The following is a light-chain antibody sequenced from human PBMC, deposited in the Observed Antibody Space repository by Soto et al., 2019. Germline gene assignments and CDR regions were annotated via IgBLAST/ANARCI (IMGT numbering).Light chain of an antibody. V-gene: IGKV1D-12*01. CDR1: QGISSL. CDR3: QQANSFPP. Sequence: DIQMTQSPSSVSASVGARVTITCRSSQGISSLLAWYQQKPGKAPKLLIYAASSLQSGVPSRFSGSGSGTDFTLTISSLQPEDFATYYCQQANSFPPFGGGTKVEIK. J-gene: IGKJ4*01. CDR2: AAS.